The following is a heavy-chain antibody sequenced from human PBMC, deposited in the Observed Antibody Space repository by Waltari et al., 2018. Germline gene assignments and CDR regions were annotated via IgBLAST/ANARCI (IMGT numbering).Heavy chain of an antibody. J-gene: IGHJ4*02. CDR3: ARVGKSSSWSYFDY. V-gene: IGHV1-2*06. Sequence: QVQLVQSGAEVRKPGASVKVSCETSGYTFSGYYIHWVRQAPGQGPEWMGRIIPNSGGTSYAQKFQGRVTITADESTSTAYMELSSLRSEDTAVYYCARVGKSSSWSYFDYWGQGTLVTVSS. D-gene: IGHD6-13*01. CDR2: IIPNSGGT. CDR1: GYTFSGYY.